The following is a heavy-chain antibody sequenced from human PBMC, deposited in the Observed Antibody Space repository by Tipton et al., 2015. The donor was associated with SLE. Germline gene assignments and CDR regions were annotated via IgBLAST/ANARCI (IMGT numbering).Heavy chain of an antibody. J-gene: IGHJ6*02. CDR1: AFSFSKYW. V-gene: IGHV3-7*04. CDR2: IKEDGSET. CDR3: AGALALYGMDV. Sequence: SLRLSCAASAFSFSKYWMSWVRQAPGKGLEWVANIKEDGSETYYVDSVKGRFTISRDNAKNSLFLQMDSLRVEDTAVYYCAGALALYGMDVWGQGTTVTVSS.